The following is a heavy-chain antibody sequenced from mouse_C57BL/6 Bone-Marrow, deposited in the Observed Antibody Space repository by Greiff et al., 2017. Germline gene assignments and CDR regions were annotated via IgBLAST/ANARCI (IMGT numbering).Heavy chain of an antibody. J-gene: IGHJ3*01. CDR1: GYTFTSYW. D-gene: IGHD2-4*01. Sequence: QVQLNQPGAELVKPGASVKLSCKASGYTFTSYWMHWVKQRPGQGLEWIGMIHPSSGSTNYNEKFKSKATLTVDKSSSTAYMQLSSLTSEDSAVXCCTLDDYGGFAYWGKGTLVTVSA. CDR3: TLDDYGGFAY. V-gene: IGHV1-64*01. CDR2: IHPSSGST.